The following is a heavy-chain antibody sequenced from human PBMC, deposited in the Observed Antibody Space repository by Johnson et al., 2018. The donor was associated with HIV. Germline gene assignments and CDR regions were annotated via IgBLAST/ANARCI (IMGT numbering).Heavy chain of an antibody. CDR2: ISSSGSPI. Sequence: VQLVESGGGLVQPGGSLRLSCAASGFTFSSYAMHWVRQAPGKGLEWVSYISSSGSPIYYADSVKGRFTISRDNAKNSLYMQLNSLRAEDTAVYYCAREGGAVASRGFDIWGQGTMVIVSS. D-gene: IGHD6-19*01. V-gene: IGHV3-48*04. CDR1: GFTFSSYA. J-gene: IGHJ3*02. CDR3: AREGGAVASRGFDI.